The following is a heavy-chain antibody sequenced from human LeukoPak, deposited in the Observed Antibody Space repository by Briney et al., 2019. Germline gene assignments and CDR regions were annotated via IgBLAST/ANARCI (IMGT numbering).Heavy chain of an antibody. Sequence: PGGSLRLSCAASGFTLSKHPMYWVRQAPGKGLEWVSSLSDTGDSRHYADSVKGRFTISRDSARSALYLQMNSLRAEDTAVYYCAKGDCASGSCYFYDWGQGSQVTVSS. D-gene: IGHD2-8*01. CDR2: LSDTGDSR. J-gene: IGHJ4*02. CDR1: GFTLSKHP. V-gene: IGHV3-23*01. CDR3: AKGDCASGSCYFYD.